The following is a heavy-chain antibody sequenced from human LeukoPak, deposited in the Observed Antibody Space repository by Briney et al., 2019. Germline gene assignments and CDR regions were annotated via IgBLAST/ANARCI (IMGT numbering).Heavy chain of an antibody. V-gene: IGHV4-31*03. CDR3: ARVVATVTTIERHFDY. D-gene: IGHD4-17*01. Sequence: SETLSLTCTVSGGSISSGGYYWSWIRQHPGKGLEWIGYIYYSGSTYYNPSLKSRVTISVDTSKNQFSLKLSSVIAADTAVYYCARVVATVTTIERHFDYWGQGTLVTVSS. CDR1: GGSISSGGYY. CDR2: IYYSGST. J-gene: IGHJ4*02.